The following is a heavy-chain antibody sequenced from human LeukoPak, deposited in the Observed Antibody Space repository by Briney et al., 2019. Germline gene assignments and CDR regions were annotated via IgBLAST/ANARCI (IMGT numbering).Heavy chain of an antibody. CDR1: GGSFSGYY. D-gene: IGHD3-22*01. J-gene: IGHJ4*02. CDR3: ARGGYYDSSGYDFDY. CDR2: INHSGST. Sequence: PSETLSLTCAVYGGSFSGYYWSWIRQPPGKGLEWIGEINHSGSTNYNPSLKCRVTISVDTSKNQFSLKLSSVTAADTAVYYCARGGYYDSSGYDFDYWGQGTLVTVSS. V-gene: IGHV4-34*01.